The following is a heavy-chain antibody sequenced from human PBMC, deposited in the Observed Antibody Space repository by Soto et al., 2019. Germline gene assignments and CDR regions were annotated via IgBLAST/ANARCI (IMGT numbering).Heavy chain of an antibody. V-gene: IGHV3-23*01. CDR2: ISGSGGST. D-gene: IGHD6-19*01. CDR3: AKKTDSSSPWGALDI. Sequence: EVQLLESGGGLVQPGGSLTLSCAASGFTFSSYAMSWVHQAPAQGLQWVSGISGSGGSTYYADSVKGRFTISRDSSKNTLYLQMDSLRVEDTAVYYCAKKTDSSSPWGALDIWGQGTMVSV. CDR1: GFTFSSYA. J-gene: IGHJ3*02.